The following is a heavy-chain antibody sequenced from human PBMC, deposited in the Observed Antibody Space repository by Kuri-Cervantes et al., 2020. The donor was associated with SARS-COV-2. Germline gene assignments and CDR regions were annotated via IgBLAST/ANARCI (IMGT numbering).Heavy chain of an antibody. CDR1: GYSISSGYY. CDR2: FYHSGNT. V-gene: IGHV4-38-2*02. CDR3: ARPTIFGVSPDAFDI. Sequence: SETLSLTCTVSGYSISSGYYWGWIRQPPGKGLEWIGSFYHSGNTYYNPSLKSRVTISVDTSKNQFSPKLSSVTAADTAVYYCARPTIFGVSPDAFDIWGQGTMVTVSS. J-gene: IGHJ3*02. D-gene: IGHD3-3*01.